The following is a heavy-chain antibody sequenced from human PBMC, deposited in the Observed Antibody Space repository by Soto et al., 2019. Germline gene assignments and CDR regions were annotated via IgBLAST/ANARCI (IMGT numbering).Heavy chain of an antibody. CDR2: SHQSGNT. J-gene: IGHJ4*02. Sequence: QVQLQESGPGLVKPSGTLSLTCAVSGVSISSHDWWTWVRQPPGKGLEWIGESHQSGNTNYNSSLESRVTISVDKSNNQFSLKLSSVTVADTAVYYCATRHSSRFYWVQGTLVTVSS. CDR1: GVSISSHDW. V-gene: IGHV4-4*02. CDR3: ATRHSSRFY. D-gene: IGHD6-13*01.